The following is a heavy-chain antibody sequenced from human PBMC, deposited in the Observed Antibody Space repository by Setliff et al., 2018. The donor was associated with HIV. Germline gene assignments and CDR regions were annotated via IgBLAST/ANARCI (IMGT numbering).Heavy chain of an antibody. CDR2: IIPIIGTG. CDR3: ARVRVRGDTDYYYYMDV. D-gene: IGHD3-10*01. J-gene: IGHJ6*03. Sequence: SVKVSCKASGVAFSSYAISWVRQAPGQGLEWMGGIIPIIGTGNSAQKFQDRVTITADESTSTAYMELSSLRSEETAVYYCARVRVRGDTDYYYYMDVWG. V-gene: IGHV1-69*13. CDR1: GVAFSSYA.